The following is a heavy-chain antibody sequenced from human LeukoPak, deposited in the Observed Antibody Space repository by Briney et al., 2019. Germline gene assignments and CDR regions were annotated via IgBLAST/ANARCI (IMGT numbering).Heavy chain of an antibody. J-gene: IGHJ3*02. V-gene: IGHV4-38-2*02. CDR3: AREGNRSGWYGGDAFDI. CDR1: GYSISSGYY. CDR2: IYHSGST. Sequence: SETLSLTCTVSGYSISSGYYWGWIRQPPGKGLEWIGSIYHSGSTYYNPSLKSRVTISVDTSKNQFSLKLSSVTAADTAVYYCAREGNRSGWYGGDAFDIWGQGTMVTVSS. D-gene: IGHD6-19*01.